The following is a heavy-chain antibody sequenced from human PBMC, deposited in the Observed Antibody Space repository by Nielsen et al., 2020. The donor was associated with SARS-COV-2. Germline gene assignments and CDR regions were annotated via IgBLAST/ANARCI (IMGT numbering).Heavy chain of an antibody. CDR1: GFLVSTKY. CDR3: AKEGDTYGVRNFDY. J-gene: IGHJ4*02. D-gene: IGHD5-18*01. V-gene: IGHV3-53*01. Sequence: GESLKIPCAASGFLVSTKYMNWVRQAPGKGLEWVSVFYSGGTTLYADSVKGRFIISRDNSRNTLYLQMNSLRVEDTAMYYCAKEGDTYGVRNFDYWGQGIMVTVSS. CDR2: FYSGGTT.